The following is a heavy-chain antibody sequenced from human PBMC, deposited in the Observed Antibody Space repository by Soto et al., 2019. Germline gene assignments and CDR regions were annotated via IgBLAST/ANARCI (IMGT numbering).Heavy chain of an antibody. J-gene: IGHJ3*02. CDR1: GFTFSSYA. V-gene: IGHV3-23*01. D-gene: IGHD4-17*01. CDR2: ISGSGAFT. CDR3: ATWHLREHAYDI. Sequence: EVQLLESGGGLGQPGGSLRLSCAASGFTFSSYAMSWVRQAPGKGLEWISGISGSGAFTDNADSVRGRFTTSGDSSRTIVYLQMNSLRPDDTAVYYCATWHLREHAYDIWGQGTAVTVSS.